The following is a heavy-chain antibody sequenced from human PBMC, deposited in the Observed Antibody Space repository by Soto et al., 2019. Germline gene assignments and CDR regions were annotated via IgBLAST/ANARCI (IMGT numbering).Heavy chain of an antibody. Sequence: PSETLSLTCAVYGGSFSGYYWSWIRRPPGEGLEWIGEINHSGSTNYNPSLKSRVTISVDTSKNQFSLKLSSGTAADTAVYYCARARSSSSEIGSYWGQGTLVTVSS. D-gene: IGHD6-13*01. CDR1: GGSFSGYY. CDR2: INHSGST. J-gene: IGHJ4*02. CDR3: ARARSSSSEIGSY. V-gene: IGHV4-34*01.